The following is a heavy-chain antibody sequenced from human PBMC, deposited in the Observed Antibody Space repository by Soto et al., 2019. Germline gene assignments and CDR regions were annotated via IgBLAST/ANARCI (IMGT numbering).Heavy chain of an antibody. CDR2: TYYRSRWFN. V-gene: IGHV6-1*01. J-gene: IGHJ5*01. CDR3: SNHTATTWFDF. Sequence: PSQTLSLTCAISGDSVSSNSATWDWIRQSPSRGLEWLGRTYYRSRWFNDYAGSVKGRITINPDTSNNQFSLQLTSLSPDDTAVYFCSNHTATTWFDFWAQETGLPVSS. CDR1: GDSVSSNSAT.